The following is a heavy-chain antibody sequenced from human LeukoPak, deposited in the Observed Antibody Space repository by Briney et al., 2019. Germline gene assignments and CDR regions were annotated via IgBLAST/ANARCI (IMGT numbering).Heavy chain of an antibody. CDR1: GYTLTELS. J-gene: IGHJ4*02. V-gene: IGHV1-24*01. D-gene: IGHD3-3*01. CDR3: ATGDFWSGYYTGDY. Sequence: ASVKVSCKVSGYTLTELSMHWVRQAPGKGLEWMGGFDPEDGETIYAQKFQGRVTMTEDTSTDTAYMELSSLRSEDTAVYYCATGDFWSGYYTGDYWGQGTLVTVSS. CDR2: FDPEDGET.